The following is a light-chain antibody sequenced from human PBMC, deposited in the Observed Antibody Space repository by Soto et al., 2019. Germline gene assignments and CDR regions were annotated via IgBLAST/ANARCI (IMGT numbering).Light chain of an antibody. J-gene: IGLJ2*01. CDR3: AAWDDSLNVL. CDR2: SNN. CDR1: SSNIGSNT. V-gene: IGLV1-44*01. Sequence: QPVLTQPPSASGTPGQRVTISCSGSSSNIGSNTVNWYQQLPGTAPKLLIYSNNQRPSGVPDRFSGSKSGTSASLAISGLQSEDEADYYCAAWDDSLNVLFGGGIKLTVL.